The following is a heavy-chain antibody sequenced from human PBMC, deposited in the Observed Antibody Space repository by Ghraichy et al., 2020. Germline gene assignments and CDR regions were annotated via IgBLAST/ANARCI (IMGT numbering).Heavy chain of an antibody. Sequence: GGSLRLSCAASGFTFSSYWMSWVRQAPGKGLEWVANIKQDGSVNYYVDSVKGRITISRDNAKNSLYLQMNSLRAEDTAVYYCARGNYREVVPLDYGDQGPLVTVSS. V-gene: IGHV3-7*01. CDR1: GFTFSSYW. CDR2: IKQDGSVN. CDR3: ARGNYREVVPLDY. J-gene: IGHJ4*02. D-gene: IGHD2-2*01.